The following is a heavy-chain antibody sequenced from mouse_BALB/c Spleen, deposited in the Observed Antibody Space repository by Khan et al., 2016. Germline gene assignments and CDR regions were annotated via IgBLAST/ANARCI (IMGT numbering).Heavy chain of an antibody. CDR2: INTYTGEP. CDR3: ARGDYRYAVDDY. V-gene: IGHV9-3-1*01. Sequence: QIQLVQSGPELKKPGETVKISCKASGYTFTNYGMNWVKQAPGKGLKWMGWINTYTGEPTYAEDFKGRFAFSLETSASTAYLQINNLKNEKSATYFCARGDYRYAVDDYWGQGTTLTVSS. D-gene: IGHD2-14*01. J-gene: IGHJ2*01. CDR1: GYTFTNYG.